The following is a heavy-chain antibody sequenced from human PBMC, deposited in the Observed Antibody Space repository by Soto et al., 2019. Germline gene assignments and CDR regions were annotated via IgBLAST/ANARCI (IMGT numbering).Heavy chain of an antibody. CDR3: ARDREWGTFDP. CDR1: GASISSGGHY. D-gene: IGHD3-16*01. CDR2: IYHSGTT. Sequence: QVQLHESGPGLVKPSETLSLTCTVSGASISSGGHYWSWFRQPPGKGLEWIGYIYHSGTTYYIPSLRSRVTLTVDTSLNQFSLKLNSVTAADTAVYYCARDREWGTFDPWGQGILVTVSS. V-gene: IGHV4-31*03. J-gene: IGHJ5*02.